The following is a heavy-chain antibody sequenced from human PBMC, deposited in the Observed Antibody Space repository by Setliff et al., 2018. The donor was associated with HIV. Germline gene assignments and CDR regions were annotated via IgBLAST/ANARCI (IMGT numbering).Heavy chain of an antibody. Sequence: GGSLRLSCAASGFTFSNYAMSWVRQAPGKGLEWVSSITGSGGSTYYADSVKGRFTISRDNSKNTLYLQMNSLRVEDMAVYYCAKDDSTRDGYITIFDYWGQGTLVTVSS. D-gene: IGHD3-3*01. CDR1: GFTFSNYA. V-gene: IGHV3-23*01. J-gene: IGHJ4*02. CDR3: AKDDSTRDGYITIFDY. CDR2: ITGSGGST.